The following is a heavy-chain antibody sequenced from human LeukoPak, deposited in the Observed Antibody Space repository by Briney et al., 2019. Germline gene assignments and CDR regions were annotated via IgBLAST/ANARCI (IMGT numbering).Heavy chain of an antibody. V-gene: IGHV4-34*01. Sequence: PSETLSLTCAVYGGSFSGYYWRWIRQPPGKGLEWIGEINHSGSTNYNPSLKSRVTISVDTSKNQFSLKLSSVTAADTAVYYCARVHCSSTSCYYYYGMDVWGQGTTVTVSS. CDR1: GGSFSGYY. D-gene: IGHD2-2*01. J-gene: IGHJ6*02. CDR2: INHSGST. CDR3: ARVHCSSTSCYYYYGMDV.